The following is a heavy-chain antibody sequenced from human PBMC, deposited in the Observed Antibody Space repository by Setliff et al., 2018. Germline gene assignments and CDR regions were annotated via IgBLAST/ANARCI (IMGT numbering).Heavy chain of an antibody. CDR3: ARGPGCTSTSCPYYFDY. CDR1: GGSISSGGYY. V-gene: IGHV4-31*03. Sequence: LSLTCTVSGGSISSGGYYWSWIRQHPGKGLEWIGYIYYSGNTYYIPSLKSRVTISVDTSKNQFSLKLSSVTAADTAVYYCARGPGCTSTSCPYYFDYWGQGTLVTVS. J-gene: IGHJ4*02. D-gene: IGHD2-2*01. CDR2: IYYSGNT.